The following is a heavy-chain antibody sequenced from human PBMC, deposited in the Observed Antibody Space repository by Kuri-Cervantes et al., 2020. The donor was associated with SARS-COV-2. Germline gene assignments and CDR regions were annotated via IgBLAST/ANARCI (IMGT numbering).Heavy chain of an antibody. CDR1: GFTFSAYT. J-gene: IGHJ4*02. Sequence: GESLKISCVASGFTFSAYTLNWVRQAPGKGLEWVSSITRSSVYISYADSLKGRFTISRDNAKNSLYLQMNSLRAEDTAVYYCGIGIALGYWGQGTLVTVSS. CDR2: ITRSSVYI. CDR3: GIGIALGY. D-gene: IGHD6-13*01. V-gene: IGHV3-21*01.